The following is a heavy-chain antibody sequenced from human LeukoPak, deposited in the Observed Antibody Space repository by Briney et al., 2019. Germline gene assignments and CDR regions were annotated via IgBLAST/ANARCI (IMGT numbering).Heavy chain of an antibody. CDR3: AKEGRSLQTY. CDR1: GLTFSSHW. D-gene: IGHD5-24*01. CDR2: ITNDGSST. V-gene: IGHV3-74*01. Sequence: TGGSLRLSCAASGLTFSSHWMHWVRQAPGKGLVWVSRITNDGSSTTYADSVKGRFTISRDNAKNSLYLQMNSLRVEDTAVYYCAKEGRSLQTYWGQGTLVTVSS. J-gene: IGHJ4*02.